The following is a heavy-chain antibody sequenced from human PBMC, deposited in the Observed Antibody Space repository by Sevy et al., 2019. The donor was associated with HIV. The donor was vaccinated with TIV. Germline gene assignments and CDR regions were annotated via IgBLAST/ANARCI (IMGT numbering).Heavy chain of an antibody. D-gene: IGHD3-10*01. CDR2: ISSSSSYI. J-gene: IGHJ3*02. Sequence: GGSLRLSCAASGFTFSSYSMNWVRQAPGKGLEWVSSISSSSSYIYYADSVEGRFTISRDNAKNSLYLQMNSLRAEDTAVYYCARPETYYYGSGRPNDAFDIWGQGTMVTVSS. V-gene: IGHV3-21*01. CDR1: GFTFSSYS. CDR3: ARPETYYYGSGRPNDAFDI.